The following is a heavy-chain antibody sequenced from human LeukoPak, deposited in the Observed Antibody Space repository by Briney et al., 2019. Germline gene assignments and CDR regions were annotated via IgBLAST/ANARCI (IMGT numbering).Heavy chain of an antibody. CDR3: ARQVKRITMVRGVPPPRGDV. CDR2: IYYSGST. V-gene: IGHV4-39*07. Sequence: PSETLSLTCTVSGGSISSSSYYWGWIRQPPGKGLEWIGSIYYSGSTYYNPSLKSRVTISVDTSKNQFSLKLSSVTAADTAVYYCARQVKRITMVRGVPPPRGDVWGQGTTVTVSS. D-gene: IGHD3-10*01. CDR1: GGSISSSSYY. J-gene: IGHJ6*02.